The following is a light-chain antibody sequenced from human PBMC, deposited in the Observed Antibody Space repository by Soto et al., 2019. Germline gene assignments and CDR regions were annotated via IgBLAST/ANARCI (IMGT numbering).Light chain of an antibody. V-gene: IGKV3-15*01. CDR2: AAS. CDR3: QQYNDWPPH. J-gene: IGKJ3*01. CDR1: QSVRSN. Sequence: EIVMTQSPATLSVSPGERATLSCRASQSVRSNLPWYQQKAGQAPRVLIYAASTRATGCPARFSGSGSGTEFTLTISSLQSEDFAVYYCQQYNDWPPHFRPGTKVDIK.